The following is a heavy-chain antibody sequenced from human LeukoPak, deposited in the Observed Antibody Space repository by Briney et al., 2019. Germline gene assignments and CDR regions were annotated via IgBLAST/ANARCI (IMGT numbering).Heavy chain of an antibody. CDR2: IYTGGNT. CDR3: ASPSSGQSFDI. J-gene: IGHJ3*02. CDR1: GFTFSTYE. Sequence: GGSLRLSCEASGFTFSTYEMNWVRQAPGKGLEWVSVIYTGGNTYYADSVKGRFTISRDNSKNTLYLQMHSLRAEDTAVYYCASPSSGQSFDIWGQGTMVTVSS. V-gene: IGHV3-53*01. D-gene: IGHD6-19*01.